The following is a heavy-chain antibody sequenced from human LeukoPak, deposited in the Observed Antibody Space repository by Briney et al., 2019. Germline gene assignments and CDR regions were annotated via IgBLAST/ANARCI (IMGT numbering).Heavy chain of an antibody. CDR1: GFTFSDNY. CDR3: AKASYYYDKGPFDY. J-gene: IGHJ4*02. Sequence: GGSLRLSCAASGFTFSDNYMSWIRQAPGKGLEWVSYISSSGNTTYNADSVKGRFSITRDNSKNTLYLQMNSLRAEDTAVYYCAKASYYYDKGPFDYWGQGTLVTVSS. CDR2: ISSSGNTT. V-gene: IGHV3-11*04. D-gene: IGHD3-22*01.